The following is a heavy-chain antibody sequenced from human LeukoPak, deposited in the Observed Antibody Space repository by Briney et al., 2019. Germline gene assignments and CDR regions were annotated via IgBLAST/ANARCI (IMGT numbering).Heavy chain of an antibody. CDR2: IYTSGST. D-gene: IGHD3-9*01. Sequence: SETLSLTCTVSGGSISSGSYYWSWIRQPAGKGLEWIGRIYTSGSTNYNPSLKSRVTISVDTSKNQFSLKLSSVTAADTAVYYCATSGGYYDILTGYYTSYFVYWGQGTLVTVSS. J-gene: IGHJ4*02. CDR3: ATSGGYYDILTGYYTSYFVY. V-gene: IGHV4-61*02. CDR1: GGSISSGSYY.